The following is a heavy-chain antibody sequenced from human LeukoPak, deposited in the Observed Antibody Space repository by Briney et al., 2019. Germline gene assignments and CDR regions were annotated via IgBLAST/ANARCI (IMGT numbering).Heavy chain of an antibody. V-gene: IGHV3-64D*06. J-gene: IGHJ4*02. CDR2: ISSDGDST. CDR3: VKRTTDYYYYDY. D-gene: IGHD3-9*01. Sequence: EGSLRLSCSASEFTFSTYPMHWVRQAPGRGLEYVSSISSDGDSTYYADSVKGRFTISRDNSKNTLYLQTSSLRAEDTAVYYCVKRTTDYYYYDYWGRGTLVTVSS. CDR1: EFTFSTYP.